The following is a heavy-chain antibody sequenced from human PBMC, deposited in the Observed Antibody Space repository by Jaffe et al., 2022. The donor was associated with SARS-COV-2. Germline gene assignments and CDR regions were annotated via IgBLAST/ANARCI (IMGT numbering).Heavy chain of an antibody. CDR2: ISGSGGTT. CDR3: AKVYCSGASCRLNTDEPGYYGVDV. J-gene: IGHJ6*02. D-gene: IGHD2-15*01. V-gene: IGHV3-23*01. Sequence: EVQLLESGGGLVQPGGSLRLSCAASGFMFSFYAMIWVRQAPGKGLDWVSAISGSGGTTYYADSVKGRFTISRDNYNNTLYLQMNSLRAEDTAVYYCAKVYCSGASCRLNTDEPGYYGVDVWGQGITVSVSS. CDR1: GFMFSFYA.